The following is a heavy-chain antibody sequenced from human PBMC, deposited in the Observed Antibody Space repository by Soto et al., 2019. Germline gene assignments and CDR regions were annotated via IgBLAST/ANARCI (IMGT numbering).Heavy chain of an antibody. CDR3: EREGGIP. CDR1: GYIFTSTP. V-gene: IGHV1-3*04. Sequence: ASVKVSCKTSGYIFTSTPLNWFRQAPGQRPEWVGWIHTGNGDTKYSQKFQGRLTLTRDTSASTGYMELSSLRSEDTAVYFCEREGGIPWGQGTLVTVSS. J-gene: IGHJ5*02. D-gene: IGHD3-16*01. CDR2: IHTGNGDT.